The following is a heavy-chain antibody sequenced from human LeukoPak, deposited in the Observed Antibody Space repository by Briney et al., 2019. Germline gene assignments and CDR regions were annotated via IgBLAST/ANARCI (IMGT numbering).Heavy chain of an antibody. CDR3: ARDHYYDSSGYTFRH. CDR2: IYYSGST. V-gene: IGHV4-59*01. Sequence: SETLSLTCTVSGGSISSYYWSWIRQPAGKGLEWIGYIYYSGSTSYNPSLKSRVTISVDTSKNQFSLKLSSVTAADTAVYYCARDHYYDSSGYTFRHWGQGTLVTVSS. D-gene: IGHD3-22*01. CDR1: GGSISSYY. J-gene: IGHJ1*01.